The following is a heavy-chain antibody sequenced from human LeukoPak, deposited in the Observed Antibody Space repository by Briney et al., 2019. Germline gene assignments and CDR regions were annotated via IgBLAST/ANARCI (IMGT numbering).Heavy chain of an antibody. J-gene: IGHJ5*02. Sequence: PGGSLRLSCAASGFPFSRLAMHWVRQSPGNGLEWISFISRSTSYIYYADSVKGRFTASRDNAKNSLFLQMNTLRVEDTAVYYCARPVREYNYGSFDLWGQGTLVTVSS. CDR3: ARPVREYNYGSFDL. CDR2: ISRSTSYI. CDR1: GFPFSRLA. D-gene: IGHD5-18*01. V-gene: IGHV3-21*01.